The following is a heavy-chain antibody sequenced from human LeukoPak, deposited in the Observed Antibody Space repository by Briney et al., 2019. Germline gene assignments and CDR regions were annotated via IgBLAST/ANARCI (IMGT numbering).Heavy chain of an antibody. V-gene: IGHV1-8*01. D-gene: IGHD6-6*01. Sequence: ASVKVSCKASGYTFTSYDINWVRQATGQGLEWMGWMNPNSGNTGYAQKFQGRVTMTRNTSISTAYTELSSLRSEDTAVYYCAREPKLGNYYYYGMDVWGQGTTVTVSS. CDR1: GYTFTSYD. CDR3: AREPKLGNYYYYGMDV. CDR2: MNPNSGNT. J-gene: IGHJ6*02.